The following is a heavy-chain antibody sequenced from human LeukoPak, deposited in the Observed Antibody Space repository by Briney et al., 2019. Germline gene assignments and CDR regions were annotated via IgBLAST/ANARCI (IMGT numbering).Heavy chain of an antibody. J-gene: IGHJ4*02. V-gene: IGHV3-64D*09. CDR2: INSNGRST. D-gene: IGHD6-13*01. CDR1: GFTFSSYG. CDR3: VKDRVAAAGRGYFDY. Sequence: GGSLRLSCAASGFTFSSYGMHWVRQAPGKGLEYVSAINSNGRSTYYADSVKGRFTISRDNSKNTLYLQMSSLRAEDTAVYYCVKDRVAAAGRGYFDYWGQGTLVTVSS.